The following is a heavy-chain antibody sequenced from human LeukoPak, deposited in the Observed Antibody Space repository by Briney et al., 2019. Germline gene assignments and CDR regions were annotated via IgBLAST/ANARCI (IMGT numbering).Heavy chain of an antibody. Sequence: SETLSLTCTVSGGSISSYYWSWIRQPAGKGLEWIGRIYISGSGSTNYNPSLKSRATMSVDTSKNQFSLKLSSVTAADTAVYYCARDLSSSWYVYYYYYMDVWGKGTTVTVSS. J-gene: IGHJ6*03. CDR2: IYISGSGST. CDR1: GGSISSYY. CDR3: ARDLSSSWYVYYYYYMDV. D-gene: IGHD6-13*01. V-gene: IGHV4-4*07.